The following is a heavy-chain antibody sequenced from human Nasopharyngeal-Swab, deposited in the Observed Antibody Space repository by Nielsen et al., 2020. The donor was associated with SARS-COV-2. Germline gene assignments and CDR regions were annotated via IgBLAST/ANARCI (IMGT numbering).Heavy chain of an antibody. V-gene: IGHV5-51*01. J-gene: IGHJ3*02. CDR1: GFSFTSYW. Sequence: GESLKISCKGSGFSFTSYWIGWVRQMPGKGLEWMGIIYPGDSDTRYRPSFQGQVTISADKSISTAYLQWSSPKASDTAMYYCARHGTQGPYQAGAFDIWGQGTMVTVSS. D-gene: IGHD1-26*01. CDR3: ARHGTQGPYQAGAFDI. CDR2: IYPGDSDT.